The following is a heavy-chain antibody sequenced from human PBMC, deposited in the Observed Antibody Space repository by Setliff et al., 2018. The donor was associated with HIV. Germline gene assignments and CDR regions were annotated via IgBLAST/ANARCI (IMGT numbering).Heavy chain of an antibody. Sequence: GASVKVSCKVSGYTLTELSMHWVRQAPGKGLEWMGGFDPEDGETIYARKFQGRVTMTEDTSTDTAYMELSSLRSEDTAVYYCATGRGYCSGGSCYSFRISISWFDPWGQGTLVTVSS. V-gene: IGHV1-24*01. CDR1: GYTLTELS. J-gene: IGHJ5*02. CDR2: FDPEDGET. D-gene: IGHD2-15*01. CDR3: ATGRGYCSGGSCYSFRISISWFDP.